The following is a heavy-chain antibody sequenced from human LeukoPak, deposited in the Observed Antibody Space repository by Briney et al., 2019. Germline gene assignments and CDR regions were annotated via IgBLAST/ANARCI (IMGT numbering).Heavy chain of an antibody. V-gene: IGHV4-39*01. CDR1: GGSISSSSYY. Sequence: SETLSLTCTVSGGSISSSSYYWGWIRQPPGKGLEWIGSIYYSGSTYYNPSLKSRVTISVDTSKNQFSLKLSSVTAADTAVYYCARGPYCSSTSCKGSFDYWGQGTLVTVSS. D-gene: IGHD2-2*01. CDR3: ARGPYCSSTSCKGSFDY. J-gene: IGHJ4*02. CDR2: IYYSGST.